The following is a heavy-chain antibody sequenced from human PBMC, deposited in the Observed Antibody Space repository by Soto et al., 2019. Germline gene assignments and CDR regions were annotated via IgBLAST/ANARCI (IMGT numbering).Heavy chain of an antibody. Sequence: ASVKVSCKASGYTFTSYGISWVRQAPGQGLEWMGLISAYNGNTNYAQKLQGRVTMTTDTSTSTAYMELRSLRSDDTAVYYCARDASYYGSGSYSLEWFDPWGQGTLVTVSS. D-gene: IGHD3-10*01. CDR3: ARDASYYGSGSYSLEWFDP. CDR1: GYTFTSYG. J-gene: IGHJ5*02. CDR2: ISAYNGNT. V-gene: IGHV1-18*01.